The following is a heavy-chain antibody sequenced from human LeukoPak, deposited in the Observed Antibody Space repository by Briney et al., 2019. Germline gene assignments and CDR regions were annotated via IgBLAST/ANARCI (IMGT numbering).Heavy chain of an antibody. V-gene: IGHV3-23*01. J-gene: IGHJ1*01. CDR3: ATFLAIVTARDSLYFQH. Sequence: GGSLRLSCAASGFAFSSYNMNWVRQAPGKGLEWVSGVSGSGGVTYHAESVKGRFTISRDNSKNTLHLQMNSLRAEDTAVYYCATFLAIVTARDSLYFQHWGQGTLVTVSS. D-gene: IGHD3-3*02. CDR2: VSGSGGVT. CDR1: GFAFSSYN.